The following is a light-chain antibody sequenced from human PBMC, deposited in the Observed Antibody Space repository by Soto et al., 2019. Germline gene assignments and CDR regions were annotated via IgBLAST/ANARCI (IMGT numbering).Light chain of an antibody. V-gene: IGLV2-11*01. J-gene: IGLJ2*01. Sequence: QSVLTQPRSVSGSPGQSVTISCTGTSSDVGDYNYVSWYRQHPGKAPELVIYDVNKRPSGVPDRFSGSKSGNTASLTISGLQADDEAHYYCCSYAGTYTQVFGGGTKVTVL. CDR2: DVN. CDR1: SSDVGDYNY. CDR3: CSYAGTYTQV.